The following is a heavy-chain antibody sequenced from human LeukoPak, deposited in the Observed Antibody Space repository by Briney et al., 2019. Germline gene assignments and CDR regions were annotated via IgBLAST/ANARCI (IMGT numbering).Heavy chain of an antibody. D-gene: IGHD6-19*01. V-gene: IGHV4-30-4*08. J-gene: IGHJ4*02. CDR3: ARDQWLFPDY. CDR1: GGSISCGDYY. CDR2: IYYSGST. Sequence: SETLSLTCTVPGGSISCGDYYWSWIRQPPGKGLEWIGYIYYSGSTYYNPSLKSRVTISVDTSKNQFSLKLSSVTAADTAVYYCARDQWLFPDYWGQGTLVTVSS.